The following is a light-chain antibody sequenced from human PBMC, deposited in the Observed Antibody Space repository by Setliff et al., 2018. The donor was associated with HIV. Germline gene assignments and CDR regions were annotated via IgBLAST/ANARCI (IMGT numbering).Light chain of an antibody. CDR3: CSYTSSLTYV. Sequence: QSALTQPASVSGYPGQSITLSCTGTSSDVGSYNFVSWYQQHPGRAPKLMIYDVTKRPSGVSDRFSGSKSGNTASLTISGLQTEDEADYYCCSYTSSLTYVFGTGTKVTVL. CDR1: SSDVGSYNF. J-gene: IGLJ1*01. CDR2: DVT. V-gene: IGLV2-14*03.